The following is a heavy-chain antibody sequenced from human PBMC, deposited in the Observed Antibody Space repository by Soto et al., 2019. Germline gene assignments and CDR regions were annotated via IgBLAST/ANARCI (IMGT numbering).Heavy chain of an antibody. CDR1: GFTFSSYG. J-gene: IGHJ6*03. CDR2: ISYDGSNK. V-gene: IGHV3-30*18. Sequence: GGSLRLSCAASGFTFSSYGMHWVRQAPGKGLEWVAVISYDGSNKYYADSVKGRFTISRDNSKNTLYLQMNSLRAEDTAVYYCAKETIFGVVTTYYYYMDVWGKGTTVTVSS. D-gene: IGHD3-3*01. CDR3: AKETIFGVVTTYYYYMDV.